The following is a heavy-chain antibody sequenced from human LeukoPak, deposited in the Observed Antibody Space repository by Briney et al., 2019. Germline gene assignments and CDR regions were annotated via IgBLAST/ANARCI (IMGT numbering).Heavy chain of an antibody. Sequence: ASVKVSCKASGYTFTAAYIHWVRQAPGQGLEWVAWINPSNGATRYAPKFQGRVTMTRDTSITTAYMELSSLISDDTAVYYCARAKNGDFELFDYWGQGTLVTVSS. CDR2: INPSNGAT. D-gene: IGHD4-17*01. CDR1: GYTFTAAY. V-gene: IGHV1-2*02. CDR3: ARAKNGDFELFDY. J-gene: IGHJ4*02.